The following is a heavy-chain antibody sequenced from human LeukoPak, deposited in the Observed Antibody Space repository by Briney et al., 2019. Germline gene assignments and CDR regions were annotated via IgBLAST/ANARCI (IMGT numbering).Heavy chain of an antibody. CDR2: MNPNSGNT. CDR1: GYTFTSYG. V-gene: IGHV1-8*02. Sequence: ASVKVSCKASGYTFTSYGISWVRQAPGQGLEWMGWMNPNSGNTGYAQKFQGRVTMTRNTSISTAYMELSSLRSEDTAVYYCARGKGDCSSTSCYYFDYWGQGTLVTVSS. D-gene: IGHD2-2*01. CDR3: ARGKGDCSSTSCYYFDY. J-gene: IGHJ4*02.